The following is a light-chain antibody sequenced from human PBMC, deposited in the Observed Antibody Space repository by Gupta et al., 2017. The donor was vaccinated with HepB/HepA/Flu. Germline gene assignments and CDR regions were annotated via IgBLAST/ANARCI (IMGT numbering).Light chain of an antibody. Sequence: QSVLSQPPSASGTLGQTVTISCSGSRSNIGSNTLAWYQHLPGTAPKLLIYSNHQRPSGVSDRFSGSKSGTSASLAINGLQSEDEAEYYCATWDDSLNGYVFGTGTRVTVL. V-gene: IGLV1-44*01. CDR2: SNH. J-gene: IGLJ1*01. CDR3: ATWDDSLNGYV. CDR1: RSNIGSNT.